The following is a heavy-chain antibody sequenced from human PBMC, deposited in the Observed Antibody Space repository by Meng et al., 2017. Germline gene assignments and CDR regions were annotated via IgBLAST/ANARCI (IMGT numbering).Heavy chain of an antibody. CDR3: ARGGDYSSWDY. Sequence: GLLVQSGVEGKKPGASLKVSCKPSGYLFTSYDINWIRRAPGQGLEWMGWVNPINGKTGYAQKFQGRLTMTRDTSIRTAYMELSSLKSEDTAIYYCARGGDYSSWDYWGQGTLVTVSS. D-gene: IGHD4-11*01. J-gene: IGHJ4*02. V-gene: IGHV1-8*01. CDR1: GYLFTSYD. CDR2: VNPINGKT.